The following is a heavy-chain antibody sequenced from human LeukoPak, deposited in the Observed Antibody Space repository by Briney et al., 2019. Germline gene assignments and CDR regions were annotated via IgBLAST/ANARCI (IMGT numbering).Heavy chain of an antibody. Sequence: SETLSLTCTVSGGSISSGGYYWSWIRQHPGKGLEWIGYIYYSGNTYYSPSLKSRLSISIETSKNRFSLKLSSVTAADTAVYYCAGYARGSDRPYYFDYWGQGTLVTVSS. CDR3: AGYARGSDRPYYFDY. D-gene: IGHD3-16*02. CDR1: GGSISSGGYY. CDR2: IYYSGNT. J-gene: IGHJ4*02. V-gene: IGHV4-31*03.